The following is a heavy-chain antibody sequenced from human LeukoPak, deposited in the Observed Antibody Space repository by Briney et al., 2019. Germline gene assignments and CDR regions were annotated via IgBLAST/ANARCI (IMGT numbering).Heavy chain of an antibody. V-gene: IGHV1-18*01. CDR1: GYSFTSYG. Sequence: GASVKVSCKASGYSFTSYGISWVRQAPGQGLEWMGWISAYNGNTNYAQKFQGRVTMTTDTSTSTAYMELRSLRSDDTAVYYCARGGVTGVGLDAFDIWGQGTMVTVSS. J-gene: IGHJ3*02. D-gene: IGHD3-3*01. CDR2: ISAYNGNT. CDR3: ARGGVTGVGLDAFDI.